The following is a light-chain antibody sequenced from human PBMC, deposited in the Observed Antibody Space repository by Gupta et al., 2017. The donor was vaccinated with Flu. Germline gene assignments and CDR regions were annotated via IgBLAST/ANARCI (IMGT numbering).Light chain of an antibody. Sequence: DIQTTQSPSSLSASVGDRVTITCRASQSIRTYLNWYQQKPGKAPKLLIYAASSLQSGVPSRFSGSGSGTDFTLTISRLQPEDFATYYCQQSDNDPWTFGQGTKVEIK. V-gene: IGKV1-39*01. CDR3: QQSDNDPWT. CDR1: QSIRTY. J-gene: IGKJ1*01. CDR2: AAS.